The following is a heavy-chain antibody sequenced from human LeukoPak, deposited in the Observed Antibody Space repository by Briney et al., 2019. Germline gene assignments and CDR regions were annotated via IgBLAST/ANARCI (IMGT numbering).Heavy chain of an antibody. CDR3: ARAPSYCSGGSCYSVYFDY. J-gene: IGHJ4*02. CDR1: GGSFSGYY. D-gene: IGHD2-15*01. V-gene: IGHV4-34*01. Sequence: PSETLSLTCAVYGGSFSGYYWSWIRQPPGKGLEWIGEINRSGSTNYNPSLKSRVTISVDTSKNQFSLKLSSVTAADTAVYYCARAPSYCSGGSCYSVYFDYWGQGTLVTVSS. CDR2: INRSGST.